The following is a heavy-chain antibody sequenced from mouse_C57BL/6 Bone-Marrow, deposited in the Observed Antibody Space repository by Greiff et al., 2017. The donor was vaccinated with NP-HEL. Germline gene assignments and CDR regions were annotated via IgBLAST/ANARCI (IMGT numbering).Heavy chain of an antibody. D-gene: IGHD1-1*01. Sequence: QVQLKESGPGLVAPSQSLSITCTVSGFSLTSYAISWVRQPPGKGLEWLGVIWTGGGTNYNSALKSRLSISKDNSKSQVFLKMNSLQTDDTARYYCARVLLLTTEEVLYFDYWGQGTTLTTEEVLYFDYWGQGTTLTVSS. CDR1: GFSLTSYA. CDR2: IWTGGGT. V-gene: IGHV2-9-1*01. CDR3: ARVLLLTTEEVLYFDYWGQGTTLTTEEVLYFDY. J-gene: IGHJ2*01.